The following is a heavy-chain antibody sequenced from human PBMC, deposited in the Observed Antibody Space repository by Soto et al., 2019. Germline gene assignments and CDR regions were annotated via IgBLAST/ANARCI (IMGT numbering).Heavy chain of an antibody. CDR3: ARSRSGAVADSFDF. J-gene: IGHJ4*02. D-gene: IGHD3-10*01. CDR1: GFTFRSYA. V-gene: IGHV3-30*04. CDR2: ISRDGTNK. Sequence: PGGSLRLSCAASGFTFRSYAIRWVRQAPGKGLEWVAVISRDGTNKYYVDSVKGRFTISRDNSKDTVYLQMNSLRDEDSAMFYCARSRSGAVADSFDFWGQGTLVTAPQ.